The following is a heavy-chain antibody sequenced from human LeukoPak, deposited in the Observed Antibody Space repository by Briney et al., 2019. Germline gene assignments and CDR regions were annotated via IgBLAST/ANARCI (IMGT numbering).Heavy chain of an antibody. Sequence: SVKVSCKASGGIFSSYGINWVRQAPGQGLEWMGRIIPMFGATIYAQKFQGRVTVTTDESTSTAYMELSSLRSEDTAVYYCARGSYSDYIFDYWGQGTLVTVSS. V-gene: IGHV1-69*05. CDR2: IIPMFGAT. D-gene: IGHD4-11*01. J-gene: IGHJ4*02. CDR1: GGIFSSYG. CDR3: ARGSYSDYIFDY.